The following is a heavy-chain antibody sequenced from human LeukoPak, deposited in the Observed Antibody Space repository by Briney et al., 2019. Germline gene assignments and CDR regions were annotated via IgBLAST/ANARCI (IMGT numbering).Heavy chain of an antibody. V-gene: IGHV4-34*01. CDR1: GGSFSGYY. D-gene: IGHD6-19*01. CDR3: ARLRAGWFDP. J-gene: IGHJ5*02. Sequence: TSETLSLTCAVYGGSFSGYYWSWIRQPPGKGLEWIGEINHSGSTNYNPSLKSRVTISVDTSKNQFSLKLSSVTAADTAVYYCARLRAGWFDPWGQGTLVTVSS. CDR2: INHSGST.